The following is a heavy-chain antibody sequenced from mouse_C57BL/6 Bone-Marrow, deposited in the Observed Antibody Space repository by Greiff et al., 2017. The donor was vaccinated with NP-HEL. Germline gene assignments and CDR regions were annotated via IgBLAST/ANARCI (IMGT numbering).Heavy chain of an antibody. CDR2: ISSGGDYI. V-gene: IGHV5-9-1*02. J-gene: IGHJ1*03. CDR3: TRDRHYYGSRYFDV. D-gene: IGHD1-1*01. CDR1: GFTFSSYA. Sequence: EVKVVESGEGLVKPGGSLKLSCAASGFTFSSYAMSWVRQTPEKRLEWVAYISSGGDYINYADTVTGRFTLSRDNARNTLYLQMRSLKYEDTAMYYCTRDRHYYGSRYFDVWGTGTTVTVSS.